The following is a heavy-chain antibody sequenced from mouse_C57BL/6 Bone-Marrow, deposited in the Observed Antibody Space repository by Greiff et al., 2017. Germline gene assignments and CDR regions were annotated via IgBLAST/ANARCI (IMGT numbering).Heavy chain of an antibody. Sequence: VQLQQSGAELVRPGDSVKLSCTASGFNIKDDYMHWVKQRPEQGLEWIGWLDPENGDTEYASKFQGKATITADTSSNTAYLQLSSLTSEDTAVYYCTTPATRDYFYYWGQGTTLTVSS. CDR3: TTPATRDYFYY. D-gene: IGHD1-2*01. CDR1: GFNIKDDY. V-gene: IGHV14-4*01. J-gene: IGHJ2*01. CDR2: LDPENGDT.